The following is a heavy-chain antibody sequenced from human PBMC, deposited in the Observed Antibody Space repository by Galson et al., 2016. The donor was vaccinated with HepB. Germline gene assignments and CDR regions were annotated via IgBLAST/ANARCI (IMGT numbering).Heavy chain of an antibody. CDR1: GFTFRSYD. D-gene: IGHD6-13*01. CDR3: ARTARGSSYNLEYFDL. J-gene: IGHJ2*01. V-gene: IGHV3-13*04. CDR2: IGTLHDS. Sequence: SLRLSCAASGFTFRSYDMSWVRQSTGKGLEWVAAIGTLHDSFFPDSVQGRFSISRENVKNSLYLQLNRIRAGDTAVYYCARTARGSSYNLEYFDLGGRGTLVTVSS.